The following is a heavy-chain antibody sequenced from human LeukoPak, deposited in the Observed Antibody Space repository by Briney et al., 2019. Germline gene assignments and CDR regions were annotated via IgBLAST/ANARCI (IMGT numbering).Heavy chain of an antibody. V-gene: IGHV3-48*04. Sequence: GGSLRLSCAASGFTFSSYSMNWVRQAPGKGLEWVSHITASGTAMFYADSVKGRFTISRDNAKNSLYLQMNSLRAEDTAVYYCARALGIAAAGRYYYYGMDVWGQGTTVTVSS. CDR1: GFTFSSYS. CDR2: ITASGTAM. CDR3: ARALGIAAAGRYYYYGMDV. D-gene: IGHD6-13*01. J-gene: IGHJ6*02.